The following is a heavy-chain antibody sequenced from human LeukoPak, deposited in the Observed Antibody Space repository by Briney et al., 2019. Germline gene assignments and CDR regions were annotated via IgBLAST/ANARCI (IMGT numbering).Heavy chain of an antibody. V-gene: IGHV3-43*01. Sequence: GGSLRLSCAASGFTFDDYTMHWVRQAPGKGLEWVSLISRDGDSTYYADSVKGRFTISRDNAKNSLYLQMNSLRAEDTALYYCARVVVATVTTVYYFDYWGQGTLVTVSS. CDR1: GFTFDDYT. CDR3: ARVVVATVTTVYYFDY. J-gene: IGHJ4*02. CDR2: ISRDGDST. D-gene: IGHD4-17*01.